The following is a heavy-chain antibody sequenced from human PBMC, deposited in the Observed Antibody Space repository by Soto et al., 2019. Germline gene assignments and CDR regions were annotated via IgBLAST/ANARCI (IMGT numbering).Heavy chain of an antibody. D-gene: IGHD4-17*01. V-gene: IGHV4-59*08. Sequence: PLVTLSLTCTVSGGSISSYYLSWIRQPPGKGLEWIGYIYYSGSTNYNPSLKSRVTISVDTSKNQFSLKLSSVTAADTAVYYCARLSIGDYGPYFDYWGRGTLVTVSS. CDR1: GGSISSYY. J-gene: IGHJ4*02. CDR2: IYYSGST. CDR3: ARLSIGDYGPYFDY.